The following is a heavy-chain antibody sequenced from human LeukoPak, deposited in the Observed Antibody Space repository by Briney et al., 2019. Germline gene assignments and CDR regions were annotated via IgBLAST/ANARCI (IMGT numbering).Heavy chain of an antibody. CDR2: INHSGST. Sequence: SETLSLTCAVYGGSFSGYYWSWIRQPPGKGLEWIGEINHSGSTNYNPSLKSRVTISVDTSKNQFSLKLSSVTAADTAVYYCARGYSNQYYYYYYMDVWGKGTTVSVSS. J-gene: IGHJ6*03. CDR3: ARGYSNQYYYYYYMDV. V-gene: IGHV4-34*01. CDR1: GGSFSGYY. D-gene: IGHD4-11*01.